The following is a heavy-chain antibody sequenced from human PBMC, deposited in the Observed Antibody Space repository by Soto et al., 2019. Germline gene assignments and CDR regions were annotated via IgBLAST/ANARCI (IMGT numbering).Heavy chain of an antibody. V-gene: IGHV4-59*01. J-gene: IGHJ6*02. CDR1: GGSISSYY. CDR3: ARDKVNIGVDGIHYFYGMDV. Sequence: QVQLQESGPGLVKPSETLSLTCTVSGGSISSYYWSWIRQPPGKGLEWIGYIYYSGSTKYNPSLKSLVTISVDTSKTQFSLKLRSVTAADTAVYYCARDKVNIGVDGIHYFYGMDVWGQGTTVTVSS. CDR2: IYYSGST. D-gene: IGHD6-19*01.